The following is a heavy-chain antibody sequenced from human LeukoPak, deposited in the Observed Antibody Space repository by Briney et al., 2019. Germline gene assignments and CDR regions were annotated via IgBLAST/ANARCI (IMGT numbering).Heavy chain of an antibody. CDR2: INSDGSST. CDR1: GFTFSSNW. D-gene: IGHD3-3*01. Sequence: GGSLRLSCAASGFTFSSNWMHWVRQAPGKGLVWVSRINSDGSSTDYADSVKGRFTISRDNAKNTLYLQMNSLRAEDTAVYYCARHALIGDFWSGYFDYWGQGTLVTVSS. V-gene: IGHV3-74*01. CDR3: ARHALIGDFWSGYFDY. J-gene: IGHJ4*02.